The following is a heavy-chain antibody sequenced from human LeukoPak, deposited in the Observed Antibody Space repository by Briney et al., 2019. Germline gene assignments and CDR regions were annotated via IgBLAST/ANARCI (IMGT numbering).Heavy chain of an antibody. V-gene: IGHV4-59*01. CDR3: ARSGEDGTSWFDP. J-gene: IGHJ5*02. CDR1: GGSISSYY. Sequence: PSETLSLTCTVSGGSISSYYWSWIRQPPGKGLEWIGYIYYSGSTNYNPSLKSRVTISVDTSKNQFSLNLSSVTAADTAVYYCARSGEDGTSWFDPWGQGTLVTVSS. CDR2: IYYSGST. D-gene: IGHD3-10*01.